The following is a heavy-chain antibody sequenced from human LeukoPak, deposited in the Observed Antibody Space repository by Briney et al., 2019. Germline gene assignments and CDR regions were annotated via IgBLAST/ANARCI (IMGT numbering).Heavy chain of an antibody. CDR1: GGSISSNSYY. J-gene: IGHJ5*02. CDR3: ARGVRSRTMVRGVMFHWFDP. V-gene: IGHV4-39*07. D-gene: IGHD3-10*01. CDR2: IYHSRST. Sequence: SETLSLTCTVSGGSISSNSYYWGWIRQPPGKGLEWIASIYHSRSTYYNPSLKSRVTLSVDTSKNQFSLKLSSVTAADTAVYYCARGVRSRTMVRGVMFHWFDPWGQGTLVTVSS.